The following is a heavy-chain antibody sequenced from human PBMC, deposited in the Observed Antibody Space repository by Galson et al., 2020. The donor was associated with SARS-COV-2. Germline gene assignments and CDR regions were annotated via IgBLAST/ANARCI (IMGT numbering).Heavy chain of an antibody. D-gene: IGHD3-10*01. CDR3: ARSSGTYYSDLDY. CDR2: IYYSGSA. CDR1: CGSTSSVGYY. J-gene: IGHJ4*02. V-gene: IGHV4-31*11. Sequence: SETLSLTCALSCGSTSSVGYYCSWIRHHPGKGLGWCGYIYYSGSAYYNPSLKSRVTISVDTSKNHFSLKLNSVTAADTAVYYCARSSGTYYSDLDYWGQGTLVTVSS.